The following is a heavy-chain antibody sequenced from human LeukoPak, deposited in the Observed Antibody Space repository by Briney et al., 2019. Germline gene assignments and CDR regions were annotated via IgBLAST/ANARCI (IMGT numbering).Heavy chain of an antibody. J-gene: IGHJ5*02. D-gene: IGHD3-9*01. V-gene: IGHV1-18*01. CDR1: GYTFTSYG. CDR2: ISAYNGNT. CDR3: ARVGRRYFDWLLFPHWFDP. Sequence: ASVKVSCKASGYTFTSYGISWVRQAPGQGLEWMGWISAYNGNTNYAQKLQGGVTMTTDTSTSTAYMELRSLRSDDTAVYYCARVGRRYFDWLLFPHWFDPWGQGTLVTVSS.